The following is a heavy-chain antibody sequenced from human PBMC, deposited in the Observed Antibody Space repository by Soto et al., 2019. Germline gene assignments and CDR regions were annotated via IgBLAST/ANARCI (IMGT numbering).Heavy chain of an antibody. CDR1: GYSFTNYW. CDR2: IYPGDSDT. D-gene: IGHD3-22*01. CDR3: ARGRRYYYDSSGYLPIGFDY. V-gene: IGHV5-51*01. J-gene: IGHJ4*02. Sequence: GESLKIACKGSGYSFTNYWIGWVRQMPGKGLEWMGIIYPGDSDTRYSPSFQGQVTISADKSISTAYLQWSSLKASDTAMYYCARGRRYYYDSSGYLPIGFDYWGQGTLVTVSS.